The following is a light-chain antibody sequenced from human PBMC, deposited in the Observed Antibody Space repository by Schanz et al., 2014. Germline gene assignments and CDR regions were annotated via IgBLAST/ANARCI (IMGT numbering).Light chain of an antibody. CDR3: CAYAGRTTWL. CDR1: ISNIGRNT. V-gene: IGLV1-44*01. CDR2: SDN. J-gene: IGLJ3*02. Sequence: QSVLTQPPSASGTAGQRVTMSCSGSISNIGRNTVYWYQQLPGTAPKLLISSDNERPSGVPDRFSGSKSGTSASLAISGLQSEDEADYHCCAYAGRTTWLFGGGTKVTVL.